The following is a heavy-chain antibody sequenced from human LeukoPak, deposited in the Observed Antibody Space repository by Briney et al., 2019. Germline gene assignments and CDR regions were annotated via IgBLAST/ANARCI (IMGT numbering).Heavy chain of an antibody. CDR3: ARARAYYDFWSGVTSWYYFDY. CDR2: INHSGST. D-gene: IGHD3-3*01. CDR1: GGSFSGYY. J-gene: IGHJ4*02. Sequence: KASETLSLTCAVYGGSFSGYYWSWIRQPPGKGLEWIGEINHSGSTNYNPSLKSRVTISVDTSKNQFSLKLSSVAAADTAVYYCARARAYYDFWSGVTSWYYFDYWGQGTLVTVSS. V-gene: IGHV4-34*01.